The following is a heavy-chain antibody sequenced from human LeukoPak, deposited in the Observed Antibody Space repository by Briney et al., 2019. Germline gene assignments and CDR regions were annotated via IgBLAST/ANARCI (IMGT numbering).Heavy chain of an antibody. V-gene: IGHV3-23*01. Sequence: GGSLRLSCTVSGLTFDTYGMSWVRQAPGKGLEWVSAISASGSNTHYADSVKGRVIISRDNSKNTLYLEMKSLRAEDTALYFCAQDGYCYSAHCYTGAIEMWGQGTMVTVS. D-gene: IGHD2-15*01. J-gene: IGHJ3*02. CDR3: AQDGYCYSAHCYTGAIEM. CDR2: ISASGSNT. CDR1: GLTFDTYG.